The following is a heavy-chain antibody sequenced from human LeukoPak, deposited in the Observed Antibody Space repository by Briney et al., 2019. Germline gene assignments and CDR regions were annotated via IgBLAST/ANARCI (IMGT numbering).Heavy chain of an antibody. Sequence: SETLSLTCTVSGDSVSTYYWSWIRQPPRKGLEWIGYIYSSGNTNYNPSLKSRVTISVDTSKNQFSLKLNSVTAADTAVYYCARDRGGKGSAIFYWGQGSLVTVST. CDR3: ARDRGGKGSAIFY. CDR2: IYSSGNT. J-gene: IGHJ4*02. V-gene: IGHV4-59*02. CDR1: GDSVSTYY. D-gene: IGHD2-2*01.